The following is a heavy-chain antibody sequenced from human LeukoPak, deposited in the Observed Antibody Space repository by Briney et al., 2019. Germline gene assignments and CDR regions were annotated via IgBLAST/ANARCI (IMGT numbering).Heavy chain of an antibody. CDR1: GGSISSGSYY. CDR3: AREAYNDDAFDI. J-gene: IGHJ3*02. Sequence: SETLSLTCTVSGGSISSGSYYWSWIRQPAGKGLEWIGRIYISGSTDHNPSLKSRVTISVDTSKNQFSMNLSSVTAADTAVYYCAREAYNDDAFDIWGQGTTVTVSS. CDR2: IYISGST. D-gene: IGHD5-24*01. V-gene: IGHV4-61*02.